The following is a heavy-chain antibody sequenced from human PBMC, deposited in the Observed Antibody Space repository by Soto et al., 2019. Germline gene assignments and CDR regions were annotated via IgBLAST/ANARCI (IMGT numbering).Heavy chain of an antibody. CDR1: GYRFSGYY. CDR3: ARDLSDLNWNYAGYSYGMDV. Sequence: GASVKVSCKGSGYRFSGYYIHWVRQAPGQGXEWMGGINPINGGTNYAQKFQGWVTMTSDTSISTAYMELSRLRSDDTAVYYCARDLSDLNWNYAGYSYGMDVWGPGPTLTVFS. J-gene: IGHJ6*02. CDR2: INPINGGT. V-gene: IGHV1-2*04. D-gene: IGHD1-7*01.